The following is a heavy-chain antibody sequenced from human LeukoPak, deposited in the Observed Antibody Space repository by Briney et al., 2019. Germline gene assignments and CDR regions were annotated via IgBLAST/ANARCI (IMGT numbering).Heavy chain of an antibody. V-gene: IGHV4-59*01. J-gene: IGHJ5*02. D-gene: IGHD3-22*01. Sequence: SETLSLTCTVSGGSLSTYYWSWIRHPPGKGLDWMGYIYYTGSTNYNPSLKSRVTISVDTSKNQFSLNLNSVTAADTAVYYCARASGGYYNNWFDPGGQGTLVTVSS. CDR1: GGSLSTYY. CDR2: IYYTGST. CDR3: ARASGGYYNNWFDP.